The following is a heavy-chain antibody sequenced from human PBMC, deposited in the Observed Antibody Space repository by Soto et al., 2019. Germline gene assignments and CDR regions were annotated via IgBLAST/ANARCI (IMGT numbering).Heavy chain of an antibody. V-gene: IGHV4-59*01. CDR2: IYYSGNT. CDR1: GDSISDYY. J-gene: IGHJ4*02. CDR3: ARDRACYDSNGLFFDY. Sequence: SETLSLTCTVSGDSISDYYWSWIRQPPGKGLEWIGYIYYSGNTNYNPSLKSRVTISEDTSKNQFSLGLSSVTAADTAVYYCARDRACYDSNGLFFDYWGQGALVTVSS. D-gene: IGHD3-22*01.